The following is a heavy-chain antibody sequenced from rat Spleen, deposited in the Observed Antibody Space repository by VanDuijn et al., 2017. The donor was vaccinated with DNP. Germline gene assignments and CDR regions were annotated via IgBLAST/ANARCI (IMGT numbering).Heavy chain of an antibody. CDR3: ASRPPPTRGPFDY. CDR2: IIYDGSST. J-gene: IGHJ1*01. Sequence: EVKLVESGGGLVQPGSSLKLSCAASGFNFNDYWMGWVRQAPGKGLEWVATIIYDGSSTYYRDSVKGRFTISRDNAKSTLYLQMDSLRSEDTATYYCASRPPPTRGPFDYWGQGTMVTVSS. V-gene: IGHV5-17*01. D-gene: IGHD1-4*01. CDR1: GFNFNDYW.